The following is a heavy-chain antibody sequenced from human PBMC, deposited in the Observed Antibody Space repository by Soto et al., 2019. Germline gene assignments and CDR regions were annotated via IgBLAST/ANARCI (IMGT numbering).Heavy chain of an antibody. V-gene: IGHV3-30*18. J-gene: IGHJ3*02. Sequence: GGSLRLSCAASGFTFSSYGMHWVRQAPGKGLEWVAVISYDGSNKYYADSVKGRFTISRDNSKNTLYLQMNSLRAEDTAVYYCAKETGSLYYYDSSGYRGDAFDIWGQGTMVTVSS. D-gene: IGHD3-22*01. CDR2: ISYDGSNK. CDR1: GFTFSSYG. CDR3: AKETGSLYYYDSSGYRGDAFDI.